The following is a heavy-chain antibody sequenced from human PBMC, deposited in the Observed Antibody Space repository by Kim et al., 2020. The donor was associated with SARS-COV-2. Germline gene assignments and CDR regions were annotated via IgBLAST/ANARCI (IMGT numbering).Heavy chain of an antibody. V-gene: IGHV3-11*01. CDR2: ISSSGSTI. Sequence: GGSLRLSCAASGFTFSDYYMSWIRQAPGKGLEWVSYISSSGSTIYYADSVKGRFTISRDNAKNSLYLQMNSLRAEDTAVYYCARVGEADIVVVVAATGYYYGMDVWGQGTTVTVSS. J-gene: IGHJ6*02. CDR1: GFTFSDYY. CDR3: ARVGEADIVVVVAATGYYYGMDV. D-gene: IGHD2-15*01.